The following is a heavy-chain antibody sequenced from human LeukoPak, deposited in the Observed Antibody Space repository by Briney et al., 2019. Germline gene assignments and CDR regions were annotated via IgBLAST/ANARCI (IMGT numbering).Heavy chain of an antibody. CDR3: ASERRVVVIPRNLYYGMDV. V-gene: IGHV1-2*02. CDR2: INPNSGGT. J-gene: IGHJ6*02. Sequence: ASVTVSCKASGYTFTDYYIHWVRQAPGQGLEWMGWINPNSGGTNYAQKFQGRVTMTRDTSISTASTELSRLRSDDSAVYYCASERRVVVIPRNLYYGMDVWGQGTTVTVSS. CDR1: GYTFTDYY. D-gene: IGHD3-22*01.